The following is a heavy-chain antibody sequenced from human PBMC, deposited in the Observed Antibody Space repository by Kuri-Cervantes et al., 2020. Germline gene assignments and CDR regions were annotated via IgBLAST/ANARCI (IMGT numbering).Heavy chain of an antibody. D-gene: IGHD3-22*01. CDR1: GGSFSGYY. Sequence: SETLSLTCAVYGGSFSGYYWSWIRQPPGKGLEWIGEINHSGSTNYNPSLKSRVSLSVDTSKNQFSLKLSSVTAADTAIYFCTRLTGDYYDSDGQSYYFDSWGPGTLVTVSS. V-gene: IGHV4-34*01. CDR3: TRLTGDYYDSDGQSYYFDS. CDR2: INHSGST. J-gene: IGHJ4*02.